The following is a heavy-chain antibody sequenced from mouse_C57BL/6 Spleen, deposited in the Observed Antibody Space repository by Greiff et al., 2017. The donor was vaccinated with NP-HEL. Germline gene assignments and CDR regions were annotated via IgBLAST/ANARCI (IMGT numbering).Heavy chain of an antibody. CDR2: IHPNSGST. V-gene: IGHV1-64*01. J-gene: IGHJ2*01. CDR1: GYTFTSYW. Sequence: QVQLQQPGAELVKPGASVKLSCKASGYTFTSYWMHWVKQRPGQGLEWIGMIHPNSGSTNYNEKFKSKATLTVDKSSSTAYMQLSSLASEDSAVYFCARDYYGSSYGIDYWGQGTTLTVSS. CDR3: ARDYYGSSYGIDY. D-gene: IGHD1-1*01.